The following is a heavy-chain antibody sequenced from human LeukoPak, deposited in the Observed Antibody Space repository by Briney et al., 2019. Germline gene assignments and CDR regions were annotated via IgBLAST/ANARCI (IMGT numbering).Heavy chain of an antibody. V-gene: IGHV3-74*01. Sequence: VGSLRLSCAASGFTFSSYWMYWVRQAPGKGLVWISHINSDGTNTNYADSVKGRFTISRANAKNTLHLQMNSLRAEDTAVYYCAKDRHAPGRYCSSTSCSPLDSWGQGTLVTVSS. J-gene: IGHJ5*01. CDR2: INSDGTNT. D-gene: IGHD2-2*01. CDR3: AKDRHAPGRYCSSTSCSPLDS. CDR1: GFTFSSYW.